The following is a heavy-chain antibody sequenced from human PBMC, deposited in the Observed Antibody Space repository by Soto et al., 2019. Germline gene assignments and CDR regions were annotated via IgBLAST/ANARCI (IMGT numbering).Heavy chain of an antibody. CDR2: ISWNSGSI. CDR3: AKDKRSKYSSGWYHLDY. D-gene: IGHD6-19*01. Sequence: EVQLVESGGGLVQPGRSLRLSCAASGFTFDDYAMHWVRQAPGKGLEWVSGISWNSGSIGYADSVKGRFTISRDNAKNSLYLQMNSLRAEDTALYYCAKDKRSKYSSGWYHLDYWGQGTLVTVSS. J-gene: IGHJ4*02. V-gene: IGHV3-9*01. CDR1: GFTFDDYA.